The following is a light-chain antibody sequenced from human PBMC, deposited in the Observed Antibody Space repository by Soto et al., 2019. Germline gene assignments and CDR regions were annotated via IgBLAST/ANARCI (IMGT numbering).Light chain of an antibody. J-gene: IGKJ1*01. CDR1: QSISSW. Sequence: DIQMTQSPSTLSASVGDRVTITCRASQSISSWLAWYQQKPGKAPKLLIYKASSLESGVPSRFSVSGSRTEFTLTISRLQPDDFATYYCQQYNSYSWTFGEGTKVEIK. CDR2: KAS. CDR3: QQYNSYSWT. V-gene: IGKV1-5*03.